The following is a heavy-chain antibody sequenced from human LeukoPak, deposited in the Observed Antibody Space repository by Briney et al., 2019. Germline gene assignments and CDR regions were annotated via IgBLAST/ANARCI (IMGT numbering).Heavy chain of an antibody. CDR1: GFTFSSYA. CDR3: VKGRGVLTTVTAHYFDY. Sequence: GGSLRLSCSASGFTFSSYAMHWVRQAPGKGLEYVSAISSNGCSTYYADSVKGRFTISRDNSKNTLYLQVSSLRAEDTAVYYCVKGRGVLTTVTAHYFDYWGQGTLVTVSS. J-gene: IGHJ4*02. CDR2: ISSNGCST. D-gene: IGHD4-17*01. V-gene: IGHV3-64D*09.